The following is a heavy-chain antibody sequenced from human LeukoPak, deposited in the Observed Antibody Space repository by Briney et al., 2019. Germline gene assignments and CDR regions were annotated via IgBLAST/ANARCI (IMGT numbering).Heavy chain of an antibody. V-gene: IGHV3-21*01. Sequence: GGSLRLSCAASGFTFSSYGMNWVRQAPGKGLEWVSSISSSSSYIYYADSVKGRFTISRDNAKNSLYLQMNSLRAEDTAVYYCARACGSCYSDRPFDYWGQGTLVTVSS. CDR1: GFTFSSYG. D-gene: IGHD2-15*01. J-gene: IGHJ4*02. CDR2: ISSSSSYI. CDR3: ARACGSCYSDRPFDY.